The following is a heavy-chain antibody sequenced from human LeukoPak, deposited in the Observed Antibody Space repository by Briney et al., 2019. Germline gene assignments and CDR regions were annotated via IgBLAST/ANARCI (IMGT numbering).Heavy chain of an antibody. CDR1: GFTFSSYG. V-gene: IGHV3-30*18. CDR3: AKGDFDY. J-gene: IGHJ4*02. Sequence: GRSLRLSCAASGFTFSSYGVHWVRQAPGKGLEWVAVISYDGSNKYYADSVKGRFTISRDNSKNTLYLQMNSLRAEDTAVYYCAKGDFDYWGQGTLVTVSS. CDR2: ISYDGSNK.